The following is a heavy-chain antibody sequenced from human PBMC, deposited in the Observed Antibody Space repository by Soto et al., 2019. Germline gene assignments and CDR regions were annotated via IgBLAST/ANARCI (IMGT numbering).Heavy chain of an antibody. V-gene: IGHV3-23*01. CDR1: GFTFSSYA. D-gene: IGHD7-27*01. CDR2: ISGSGGST. J-gene: IGHJ4*02. CDR3: AKDLSWPSTGAFDY. Sequence: GGSLRLSCAASGFTFSSYAMSWVRQAPGKGLEWVSAISGSGGSTYYADSVKGRFTISRDNSKNTLYLQMNSLRAEDPAVYYCAKDLSWPSTGAFDYWGQGTLVTVSS.